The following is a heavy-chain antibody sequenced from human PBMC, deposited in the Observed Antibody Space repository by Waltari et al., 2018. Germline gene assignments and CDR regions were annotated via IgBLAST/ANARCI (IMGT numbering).Heavy chain of an antibody. J-gene: IGHJ3*02. V-gene: IGHV1-24*01. D-gene: IGHD3-22*01. CDR1: GYTLTELS. CDR3: ATVSPTTYYYDSSGYGPGAFDI. Sequence: QVQLVQSGAEVKKPGASVKVSCTVSGYTLTELSIHWVRQAPGKGLEWMGGFDPEDGETIYAQKFQGRVTMTEDTSTDTAYMELSSLRSEDTAVYYCATVSPTTYYYDSSGYGPGAFDIWGQGTMVTVSS. CDR2: FDPEDGET.